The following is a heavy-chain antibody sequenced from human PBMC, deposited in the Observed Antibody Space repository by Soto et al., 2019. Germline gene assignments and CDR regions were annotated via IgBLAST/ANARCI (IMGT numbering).Heavy chain of an antibody. V-gene: IGHV4-59*11. CDR3: ARVGSSGWSPDY. D-gene: IGHD6-19*01. J-gene: IGHJ4*02. Sequence: SETLSLTCTVSGGSISGHYWTWIRQPPGKGLEWIGYIFYSGSTNHNPSLKSRVTISVDTSKNQFSLKLSSVTAADTAVYYCARVGSSGWSPDYWGPGTLVTVSS. CDR1: GGSISGHY. CDR2: IFYSGST.